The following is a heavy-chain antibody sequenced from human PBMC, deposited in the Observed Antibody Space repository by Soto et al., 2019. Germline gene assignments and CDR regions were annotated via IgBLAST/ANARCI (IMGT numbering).Heavy chain of an antibody. J-gene: IGHJ6*03. V-gene: IGHV4-34*01. CDR1: GGSFSSYY. D-gene: IGHD1-7*01. CDR3: ARVYVVWDYHLHVLYYYMDV. CDR2: INHSGST. Sequence: SETLSLTFAVFGGSFSSYYWGWIRQPPGKGMECNGEINHSGSTNYNPSLKSRVTISVDTSKNQFSLKLSSVTAADTAVYYCARVYVVWDYHLHVLYYYMDVWGKGTMVT.